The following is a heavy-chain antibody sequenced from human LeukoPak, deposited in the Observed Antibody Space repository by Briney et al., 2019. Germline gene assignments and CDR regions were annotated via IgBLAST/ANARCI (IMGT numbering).Heavy chain of an antibody. CDR3: AQGGATISDY. J-gene: IGHJ4*02. CDR1: GFTLSNFW. D-gene: IGHD5-12*01. V-gene: IGHV3-7*01. Sequence: PGGSLRLSCAVSGFTLSNFWTAWVRQAPGKGLEWVANIKQDGSEKYYADSVKGRFTISRDNAKNSLYLQMSTLRVEDTAVYYCAQGGATISDYWGQGTLVTVSS. CDR2: IKQDGSEK.